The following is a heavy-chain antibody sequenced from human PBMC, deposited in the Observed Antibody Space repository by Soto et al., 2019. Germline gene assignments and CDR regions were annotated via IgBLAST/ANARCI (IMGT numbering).Heavy chain of an antibody. CDR1: GFTFSSYA. D-gene: IGHD5-12*01. CDR2: ISGSGGST. CDR3: AKDRSGYDSTSDYFDY. Sequence: GGSLRLSCAASGFTFSSYAMSWVRQAPGKGLEWVSAISGSGGSTYYAGSVRGRFTISRDNSKNTLYLQMNSLRAEDTAVYYCAKDRSGYDSTSDYFDYWGQGTLVTVSS. V-gene: IGHV3-23*01. J-gene: IGHJ4*02.